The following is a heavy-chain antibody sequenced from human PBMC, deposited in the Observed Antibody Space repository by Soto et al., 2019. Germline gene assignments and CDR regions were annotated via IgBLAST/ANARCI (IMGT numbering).Heavy chain of an antibody. J-gene: IGHJ6*02. V-gene: IGHV1-69*13. CDR1: GGTFSSYA. Sequence: ASVKVSCKASGGTFSSYAISWVRQAPGQGPEWMGGIIPIFGTANYAQKFQGRVTITADESTSTAYMELSSLRSEDTAVYYCARSIIYGSGSSAPTYYGMDVWGQGTTVTVSS. D-gene: IGHD3-10*01. CDR2: IIPIFGTA. CDR3: ARSIIYGSGSSAPTYYGMDV.